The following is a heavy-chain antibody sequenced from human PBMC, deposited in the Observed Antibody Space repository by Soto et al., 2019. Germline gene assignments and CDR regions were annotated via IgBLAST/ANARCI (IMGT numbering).Heavy chain of an antibody. CDR3: ARDTTRYYDFWSGYYPPYYGMDV. V-gene: IGHV1-69*01. D-gene: IGHD3-3*01. J-gene: IGHJ6*02. CDR1: GGTFSSYA. Sequence: QVQLVQSGAEVKKPGYSVKVSCKASGGTFSSYAISWVRQAPGQGLEWLGGIIPIFGTANYAQKFQGRVTITADESTSTAYMELSSLRSEDTAVYYCARDTTRYYDFWSGYYPPYYGMDVWGQGITVTVSS. CDR2: IIPIFGTA.